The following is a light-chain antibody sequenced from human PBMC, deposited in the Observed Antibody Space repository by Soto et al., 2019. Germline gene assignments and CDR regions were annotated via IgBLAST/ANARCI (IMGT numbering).Light chain of an antibody. V-gene: IGKV1-27*01. CDR2: AAS. Sequence: DIQMTQSPSSLSASVGDRVTITCRASQGISQYLAWYQQKPGKDPKLLIYAASTLQSGVPSRFSGSGSGTDFTLTISSLQPEDVATYYCRQHNSAPWTFGQGTKVEIK. CDR3: RQHNSAPWT. CDR1: QGISQY. J-gene: IGKJ1*01.